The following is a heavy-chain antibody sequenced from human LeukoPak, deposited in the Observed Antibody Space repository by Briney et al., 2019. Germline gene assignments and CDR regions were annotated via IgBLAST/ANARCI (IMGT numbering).Heavy chain of an antibody. CDR3: ARGRPGNLKTRTYYYDSSGYQY. Sequence: ASVKVSCKASGYTFTSYGISWVRQAPGQGLEWMGWISAYNGNTNYAQKLQGRVTMTTDTSTSTAYMELRSLRSDDTAVYYCARGRPGNLKTRTYYYDSSGYQYWGQGTLVTVSS. D-gene: IGHD3-22*01. J-gene: IGHJ4*02. CDR1: GYTFTSYG. CDR2: ISAYNGNT. V-gene: IGHV1-18*01.